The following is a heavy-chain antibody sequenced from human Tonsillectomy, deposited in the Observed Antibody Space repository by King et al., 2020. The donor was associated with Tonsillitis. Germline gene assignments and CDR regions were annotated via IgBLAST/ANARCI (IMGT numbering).Heavy chain of an antibody. CDR3: ARVAEYSGSSFDY. D-gene: IGHD1-26*01. V-gene: IGHV4-4*07. CDR2: IDTSGIT. CDR1: GGPLSSYY. J-gene: IGHJ4*02. Sequence: VQLQESGPGLVKPSETLSLTCTVSGGPLSSYYWSWIRQPAGKGLEWVGRIDTSGITNYNPSLKSRVTMSVDTSKNQFSLKLSSVTAAGPAVYYCARVAEYSGSSFDYWGQGTLVTVSS.